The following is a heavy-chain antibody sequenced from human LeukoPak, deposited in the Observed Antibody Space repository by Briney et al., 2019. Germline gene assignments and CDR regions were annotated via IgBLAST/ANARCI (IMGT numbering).Heavy chain of an antibody. CDR1: GFTFSSYG. CDR2: IRYDGSNK. D-gene: IGHD1-26*01. CDR3: AKGPEGEGYYFDY. J-gene: IGHJ4*02. Sequence: GGSLRLPSAASGFTFSSYGMHWVRQAPGKGLEWVAFIRYDGSNKYYADSVKGRFTISRDNSKNTLYLQMNSLRAEDTAVYYCAKGPEGEGYYFDYWGQGTLVTVSS. V-gene: IGHV3-30*02.